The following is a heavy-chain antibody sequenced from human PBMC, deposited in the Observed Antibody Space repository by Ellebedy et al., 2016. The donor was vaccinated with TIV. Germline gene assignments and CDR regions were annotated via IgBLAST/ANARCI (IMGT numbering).Heavy chain of an antibody. V-gene: IGHV1-18*04. J-gene: IGHJ4*02. CDR2: IDAHSGHT. D-gene: IGHD2-15*01. CDR1: GYTFTDYN. Sequence: ASVKVSCXTSGYTFTDYNLQWVRQAPGQGLEWMGWIDAHSGHTNYAQKLRGRVSLTTDTSTSTAYMELRSLGSDDTAVYYCARERRAALVYWGQGTLVTVSS. CDR3: ARERRAALVY.